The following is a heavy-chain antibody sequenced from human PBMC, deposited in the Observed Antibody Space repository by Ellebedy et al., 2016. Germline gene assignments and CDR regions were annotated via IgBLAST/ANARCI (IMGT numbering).Heavy chain of an antibody. D-gene: IGHD3-9*01. Sequence: GESLKISCAASGFTFSSYGMHWVRQAPGKGLEWVAVIWYDGSNKYYADSVKGRFTISRDISKNTLYLQMNSLRAEDTAVYYCARDLTQRDAFDIWGQGTMVTVSS. J-gene: IGHJ3*02. V-gene: IGHV3-33*08. CDR1: GFTFSSYG. CDR3: ARDLTQRDAFDI. CDR2: IWYDGSNK.